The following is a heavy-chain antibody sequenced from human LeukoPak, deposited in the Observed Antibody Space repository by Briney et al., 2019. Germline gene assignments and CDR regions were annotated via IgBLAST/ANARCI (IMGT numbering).Heavy chain of an antibody. CDR1: GFTFSSYA. V-gene: IGHV3-23*01. Sequence: GGSLRLSCAASGFTFSSYAMSWVRQAPGKGLEWVSAISGSGGSTYYADSVKGRFTISRDNSKNTLYLQMSSLRAEDTAVYYCAKNAVEYQLPQYFDYWGQGTLVTVSS. CDR3: AKNAVEYQLPQYFDY. J-gene: IGHJ4*02. CDR2: ISGSGGST. D-gene: IGHD2-2*01.